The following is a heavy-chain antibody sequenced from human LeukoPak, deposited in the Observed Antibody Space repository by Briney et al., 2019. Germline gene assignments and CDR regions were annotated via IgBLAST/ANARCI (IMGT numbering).Heavy chain of an antibody. CDR1: GFTFSSYW. V-gene: IGHV3-7*01. CDR3: ARCSSGWLGIYYYYGMDV. J-gene: IGHJ6*02. Sequence: PGGSLRLSCAASGFTFSSYWMSWVRQAPGKGLEWVANIKQDGSEKYYVDSVKGRFTISRDNAKNSLYLQMNSLRAEDTAVYYCARCSSGWLGIYYYYGMDVWGQGTTVTVSS. CDR2: IKQDGSEK. D-gene: IGHD6-19*01.